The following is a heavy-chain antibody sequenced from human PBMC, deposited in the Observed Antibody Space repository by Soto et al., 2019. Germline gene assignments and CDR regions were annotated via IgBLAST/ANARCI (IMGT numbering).Heavy chain of an antibody. D-gene: IGHD7-27*01. J-gene: IGHJ4*02. CDR3: AKVSWGHFDY. Sequence: ASVKVSCKVSGYTLTELSMHWVRQAPGKGLEWMGGFDPEDGSTSYAQKFQGRVTMTRDTSTSTVYMELSSLRSEDTAVYYCAKVSWGHFDYWGQGTLVTVSS. CDR2: FDPEDGST. CDR1: GYTLTELS. V-gene: IGHV1-24*01.